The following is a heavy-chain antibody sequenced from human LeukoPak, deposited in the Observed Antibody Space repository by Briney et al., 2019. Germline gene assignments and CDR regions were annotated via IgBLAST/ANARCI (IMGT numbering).Heavy chain of an antibody. CDR3: ARDNYDDYVT. Sequence: SETLSLTCAVYGGSFSGYYWSWIRQPPGKGLEWIGEINHGGSTNYNPSLKSRVTISVDTSKNQFSLKLSSVTAADTAVYYCARDNYDDYVTWGQGTLVTVSS. J-gene: IGHJ5*02. CDR1: GGSFSGYY. V-gene: IGHV4-34*01. D-gene: IGHD4-17*01. CDR2: INHGGST.